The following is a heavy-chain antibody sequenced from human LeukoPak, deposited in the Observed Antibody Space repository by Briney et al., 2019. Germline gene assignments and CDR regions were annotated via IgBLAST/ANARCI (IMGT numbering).Heavy chain of an antibody. CDR2: ITNSAGGST. CDR1: GFTFSSYA. Sequence: PGGSLRLSCAASGFTFSSYAMTWVRQAPGKGLEWVSDITNSAGGSTHYADSVKGRFTISRDTSKNTLFLQMNSLRAEDTAVYYCAKDRSLSGSYYHRIDYWGQGTLVTVSS. CDR3: AKDRSLSGSYYHRIDY. J-gene: IGHJ4*02. D-gene: IGHD1-26*01. V-gene: IGHV3-23*01.